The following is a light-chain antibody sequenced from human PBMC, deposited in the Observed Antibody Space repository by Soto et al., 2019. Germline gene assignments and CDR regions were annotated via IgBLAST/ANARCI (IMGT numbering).Light chain of an antibody. V-gene: IGKV3-15*01. CDR1: QSVGRN. CDR3: QQFSNWPPV. CDR2: DAS. J-gene: IGKJ3*01. Sequence: EIVMTQSPVTLSVSPGERATLSCRASQSVGRNLAWYQQKPGQAPRLLIYDASNRATGIPARFSGSGSGTEFTLIISSLQSEDFAVYYCQQFSNWPPVFGPGTKVDIK.